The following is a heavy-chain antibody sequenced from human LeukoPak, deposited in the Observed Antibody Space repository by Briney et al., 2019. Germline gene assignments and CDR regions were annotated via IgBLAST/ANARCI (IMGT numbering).Heavy chain of an antibody. CDR3: ARGGSYLSAFDI. J-gene: IGHJ3*02. CDR1: GSAFSTYA. Sequence: GGSLRLSCAASGSAFSTYAMHWVRQAPGKGLEWVSIIYSGGSTFYADSVKGRFTISRDNSKNTLYLQMNSLRAEDTAVYYCARGGSYLSAFDIWGQGTMVTVSS. D-gene: IGHD1-26*01. CDR2: IYSGGST. V-gene: IGHV3-53*01.